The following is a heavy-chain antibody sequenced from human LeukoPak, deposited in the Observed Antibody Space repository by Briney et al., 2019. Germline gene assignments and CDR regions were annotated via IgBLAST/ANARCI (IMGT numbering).Heavy chain of an antibody. J-gene: IGHJ2*01. D-gene: IGHD6-19*01. Sequence: SETLSLTCTVSGGSITSSSYYWGWIRQPPGKGLEWIGNIYYSGSTYYNPSLKSQVTISVDTSKNQFSLKLSSVTAADTAVFYCARLVAVAGPVRYFDLWGRGTLVTVSS. CDR3: ARLVAVAGPVRYFDL. CDR1: GGSITSSSYY. CDR2: IYYSGST. V-gene: IGHV4-39*01.